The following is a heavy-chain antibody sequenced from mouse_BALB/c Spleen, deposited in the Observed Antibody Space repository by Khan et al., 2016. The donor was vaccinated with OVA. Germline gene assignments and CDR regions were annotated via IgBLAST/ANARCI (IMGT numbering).Heavy chain of an antibody. CDR3: AKNYRYSFDY. CDR2: INPSSGYT. D-gene: IGHD2-12*01. V-gene: IGHV1-4*01. CDR1: GYTFTAYT. J-gene: IGHJ2*01. Sequence: VQLQQSGAELARPGASVKMSCKASGYTFTAYTMHWVKQRPGQGLEWIGYINPSSGYTDYNQNFSDKATLTADKSSTTAHMQLSSLTSEDSAIYFCAKNYRYSFDYWGQGTILTVSS.